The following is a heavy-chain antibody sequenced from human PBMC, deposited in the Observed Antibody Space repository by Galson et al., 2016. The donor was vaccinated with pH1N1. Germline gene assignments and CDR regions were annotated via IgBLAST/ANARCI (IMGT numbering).Heavy chain of an antibody. Sequence: SETLSLTCTVSSGSVSGANYYWTWIRQSAGKGLEWIGRIYFSGSTSYNPSLRGRVSISVDTSTNQFSLDLTSVTAADTAVYYCARGRAKGGAGAGSSPYYFDFWGLGTRVTVSS. CDR2: IYFSGST. V-gene: IGHV4-61*10. D-gene: IGHD6-13*01. CDR3: ARGRAKGGAGAGSSPYYFDF. CDR1: SGSVSGANYY. J-gene: IGHJ4*02.